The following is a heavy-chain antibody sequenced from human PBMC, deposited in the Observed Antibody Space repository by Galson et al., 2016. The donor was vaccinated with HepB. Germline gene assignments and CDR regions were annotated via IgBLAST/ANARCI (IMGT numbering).Heavy chain of an antibody. J-gene: IGHJ3*02. Sequence: SLRLSCAASGFIFSSYDMRWVRQAPGKGLEWVSALSGSGGSTYYADSVRGRFTISRDNSKNTLYLQMNSLRVEDTAMYHCSSGRALDIWGQGTLVTVSS. CDR3: SSGRALDI. CDR1: GFIFSSYD. CDR2: LSGSGGST. D-gene: IGHD1-26*01. V-gene: IGHV3-23*01.